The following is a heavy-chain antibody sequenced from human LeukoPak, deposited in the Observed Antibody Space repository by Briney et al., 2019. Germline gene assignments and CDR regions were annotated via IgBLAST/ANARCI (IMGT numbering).Heavy chain of an antibody. J-gene: IGHJ4*02. CDR2: IYYGGST. Sequence: SETLSLTCTVSGGSISSYYWSWIRQPPGKGLEWIGYIYYGGSTKYNPSLKSRVTISVDTSTNQFSLKLSSLTAADTAVYYCARVSAWDQAVMFDYWGEGTLVTVSS. CDR3: ARVSAWDQAVMFDY. V-gene: IGHV4-59*01. CDR1: GGSISSYY. D-gene: IGHD6-19*01.